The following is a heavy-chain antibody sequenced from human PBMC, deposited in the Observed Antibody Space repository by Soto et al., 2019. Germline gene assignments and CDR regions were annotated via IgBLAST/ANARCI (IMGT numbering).Heavy chain of an antibody. CDR3: ARVTIFGVVSFYGMDV. Sequence: GASVKVSCKASGYTFTSYGISWVRQAPGQGLEWMGWISAYNGNTNYAQKLQGRVTMTTDTSTSTAYMELRSLRSDDTAVYYCARVTIFGVVSFYGMDVWGQGTTVTVSS. CDR2: ISAYNGNT. CDR1: GYTFTSYG. D-gene: IGHD3-3*01. J-gene: IGHJ6*02. V-gene: IGHV1-18*04.